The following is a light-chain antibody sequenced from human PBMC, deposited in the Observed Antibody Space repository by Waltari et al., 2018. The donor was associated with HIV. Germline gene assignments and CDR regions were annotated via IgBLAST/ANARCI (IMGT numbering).Light chain of an antibody. J-gene: IGLJ2*01. CDR3: SSYTTFNTII. Sequence: QSALTQPASVSGSPGQSITISCAGTGAEVGAYNYVAWYQKLPETVPKLILYDVVSRPSGVSDLFSGSKSGNTASLTISGLQAEDAGDYYCSSYTTFNTIIFGGVTKLTVL. CDR1: GAEVGAYNY. CDR2: DVV. V-gene: IGLV2-14*03.